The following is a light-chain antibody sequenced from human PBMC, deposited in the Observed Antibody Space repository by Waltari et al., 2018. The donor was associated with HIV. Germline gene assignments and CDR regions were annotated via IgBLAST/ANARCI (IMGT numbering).Light chain of an antibody. CDR3: AAWDDSLRGHVV. CDR2: KNN. V-gene: IGLV1-47*01. J-gene: IGLJ2*01. Sequence: QSVLTQPPSASATSGQRVTISCSGTRSNIGSNFVFWYQQFPGTAPKLLMYKNNKRCSGAPDRFSGSKSGTSASLAISGLRSEDEAVYYCAAWDDSLRGHVVFGGGTNLTV. CDR1: RSNIGSNF.